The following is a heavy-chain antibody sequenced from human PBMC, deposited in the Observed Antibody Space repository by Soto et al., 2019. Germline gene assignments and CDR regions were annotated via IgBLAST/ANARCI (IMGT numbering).Heavy chain of an antibody. D-gene: IGHD2-21*01. Sequence: EVQLVESGGGLVQPGGSLKLSCEASGFMFSAYWLSWVRQDPRKGLEWVATISGGASDKFYVDSVKGRFTISRDDAKNSLYLQMNSPSAEDTAVYYCVREDWHRFAHWGQGTLVTVSS. CDR1: GFMFSAYW. CDR3: VREDWHRFAH. V-gene: IGHV3-7*01. CDR2: ISGGASDK. J-gene: IGHJ4*02.